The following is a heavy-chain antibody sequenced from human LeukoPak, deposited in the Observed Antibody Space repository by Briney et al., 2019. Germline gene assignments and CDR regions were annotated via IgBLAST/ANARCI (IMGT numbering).Heavy chain of an antibody. D-gene: IGHD3-3*01. CDR2: ISSSSSTI. Sequence: PGGSLRLSCAASGFTSSSYSMNWVRQAPGKGLEWVSYISSSSSTIYYADSVKGRFTISRDNAKNSLYLQMNSLRAEDTAVYYCARGTMNYDFWSGYRLIGPFDFDYWGQGTLVTVSS. CDR3: ARGTMNYDFWSGYRLIGPFDFDY. CDR1: GFTSSSYS. J-gene: IGHJ4*02. V-gene: IGHV3-48*01.